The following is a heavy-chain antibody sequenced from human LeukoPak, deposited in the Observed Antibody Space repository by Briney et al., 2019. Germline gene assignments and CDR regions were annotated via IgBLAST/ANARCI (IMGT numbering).Heavy chain of an antibody. CDR3: ARVSDYGDYGHGLHYFDY. CDR2: IYYSGST. D-gene: IGHD4-17*01. J-gene: IGHJ4*02. Sequence: SETLSLTCTVSGDSISSYYWSWIRQPPGKGLEWIGYIYYSGSTYYNPSLKSRVTISVDTSKNQFSLKLSSVTAADTAVYYCARVSDYGDYGHGLHYFDYWGQGTLVTVSS. V-gene: IGHV4-59*12. CDR1: GDSISSYY.